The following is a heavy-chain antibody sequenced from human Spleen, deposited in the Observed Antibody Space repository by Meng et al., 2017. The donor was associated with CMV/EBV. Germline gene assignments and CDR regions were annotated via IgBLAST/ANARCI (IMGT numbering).Heavy chain of an antibody. V-gene: IGHV4-4*02. CDR3: ARGGSFGPD. D-gene: IGHD1-26*01. CDR1: GGAISSSNL. CDR2: IYHSGST. Sequence: SLTCAVSGGAISSSNLWTWVRQVPGKGLEWIGEIYHSGSTNYNPSLKSRVTISVDTSKNQFSLKLSSVTAADTAVYYCARGGSFGPDWGQGTLVTVSS. J-gene: IGHJ4*02.